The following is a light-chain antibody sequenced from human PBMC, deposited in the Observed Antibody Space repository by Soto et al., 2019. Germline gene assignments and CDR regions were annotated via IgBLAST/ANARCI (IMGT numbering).Light chain of an antibody. V-gene: IGKV1-9*01. CDR3: QQLYSYSS. Sequence: DIQLTQSPSFVSASVGERVNITCRASQDIGRYLACYQQKPGEAPKLLISAASTLQSGVPSRFSGSGSGTEFTVTISDLLPEDFATYYCQQLYSYSSFGQGTRLETK. CDR2: AAS. CDR1: QDIGRY. J-gene: IGKJ5*01.